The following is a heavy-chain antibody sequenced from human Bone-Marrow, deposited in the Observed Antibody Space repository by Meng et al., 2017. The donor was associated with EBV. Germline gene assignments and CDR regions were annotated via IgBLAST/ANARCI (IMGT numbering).Heavy chain of an antibody. CDR3: AKESGRGYTPDY. CDR1: GGTFNSDA. J-gene: IGHJ4*02. CDR2: LIPMFGAA. Sequence: QVAVVQSGAEVKKPGSSVNVSCWTSGGTFNSDAVSWVRQAPGQGLEWLGGLIPMFGAANYAQKFQDRVTIVADKSTNTHYMELTSLASDDTAVYYCAKESGRGYTPDYWGQGTLVTVSS. V-gene: IGHV1-69*06. D-gene: IGHD3-10*01.